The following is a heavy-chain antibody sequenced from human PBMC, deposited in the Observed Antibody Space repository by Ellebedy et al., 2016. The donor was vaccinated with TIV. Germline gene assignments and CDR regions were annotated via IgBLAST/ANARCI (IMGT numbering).Heavy chain of an antibody. CDR1: GFTFRSYE. J-gene: IGHJ4*02. V-gene: IGHV3-48*03. Sequence: PGGSLRLSCAASGFTFRSYEMSRVRQAPGKGLEWVLYISSSGGTIYSADSVKGRFAISRDNAKNSLYLQMNSLRAEDTALYYCARDRGGSYFDYWGQGALVTVSS. D-gene: IGHD1-26*01. CDR2: ISSSGGTI. CDR3: ARDRGGSYFDY.